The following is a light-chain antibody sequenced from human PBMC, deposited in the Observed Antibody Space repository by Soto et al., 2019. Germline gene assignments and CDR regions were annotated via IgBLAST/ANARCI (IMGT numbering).Light chain of an antibody. CDR1: SSNIGDNY. CDR3: GTWDASLSGGV. V-gene: IGLV1-51*02. CDR2: ENN. J-gene: IGLJ3*02. Sequence: QAVVTQPPSVSAASGQKVTISCSGSSSNIGDNYVSWYQQLPGTAPKLLIYENNKRPSGTPDRFSGSKSGTSATLGITGLQTGDEADYYCGTWDASLSGGVFGGGTKLTVL.